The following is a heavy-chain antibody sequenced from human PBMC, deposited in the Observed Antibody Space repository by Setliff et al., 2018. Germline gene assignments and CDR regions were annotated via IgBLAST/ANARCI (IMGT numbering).Heavy chain of an antibody. CDR2: ISSTGSYK. CDR1: GFTFKSYS. Sequence: GGSLRLSCAASGFTFKSYSINWVRQAPGKGLEWVSSISSTGSYKPYADSVRGRFTISRDNAKNSVDLQMSSLRPEDTAIYFCVRGLSDRVNWFAFDYWGQGTLVTVSS. V-gene: IGHV3-21*06. CDR3: VRGLSDRVNWFAFDY. J-gene: IGHJ4*02. D-gene: IGHD1-1*01.